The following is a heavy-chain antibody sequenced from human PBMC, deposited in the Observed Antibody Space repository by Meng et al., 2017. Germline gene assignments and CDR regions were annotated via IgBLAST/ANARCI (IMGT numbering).Heavy chain of an antibody. J-gene: IGHJ4*02. V-gene: IGHV3-30*01. CDR3: ASMGY. Sequence: QVELVESGGGLVQPGRSLSLSCAASGFTFSSYAMHWVRQAPGKGLEWVAVISYDGSNKYYADSVKGRFTISRDNSKNTLYLQMNSLRAEDTAVYYCASMGYWGQGTLVTVSS. CDR1: GFTFSSYA. D-gene: IGHD3-10*01. CDR2: ISYDGSNK.